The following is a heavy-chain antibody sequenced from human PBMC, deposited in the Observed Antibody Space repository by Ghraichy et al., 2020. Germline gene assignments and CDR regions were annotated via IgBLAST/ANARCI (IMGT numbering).Heavy chain of an antibody. CDR3: ARDAPPYYYGSGSYHDY. J-gene: IGHJ4*02. D-gene: IGHD3-10*01. CDR1: GGSISSYY. Sequence: GSLRLSCTVSGGSISSYYWSWIRQPPGKGLEWIGYIYYSGSTNYNPSLKSRVTISVDTSKNQFSLKLSSVTAADTAVYYCARDAPPYYYGSGSYHDYWGQGTLVTVSS. CDR2: IYYSGST. V-gene: IGHV4-59*01.